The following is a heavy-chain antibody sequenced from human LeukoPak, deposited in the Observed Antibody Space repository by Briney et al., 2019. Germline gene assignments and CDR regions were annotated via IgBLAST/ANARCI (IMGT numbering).Heavy chain of an antibody. CDR3: ARPPSRGYSSSFEY. J-gene: IGHJ4*02. D-gene: IGHD2-2*03. CDR2: IYPDESNI. V-gene: IGHV5-51*01. Sequence: GESLKISCKGSGYSSPTYWIAWVRQMPGKGLEWIGIIYPDESNIRYSPSFQGHVTISADKSISTAYLQWSSLKASDTAMYYCARPPSRGYSSSFEYWGRGTLVTVSS. CDR1: GYSSPTYW.